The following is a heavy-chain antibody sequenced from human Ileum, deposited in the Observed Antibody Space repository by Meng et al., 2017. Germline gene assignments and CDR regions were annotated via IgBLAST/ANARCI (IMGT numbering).Heavy chain of an antibody. CDR2: ISHDGNNK. D-gene: IGHD5-12*01. V-gene: IGHV3-30*07. J-gene: IGHJ4*02. CDR1: GLTFSSHP. Sequence: GESLKISCAASGLTFSSHPMYWVRQAPGKGLEWVAVISHDGNNKYYADSVKGRFTISRDNSKNTVYLEMNSLRAEDTAMYYCARRYSTLSYFDYWGQGTLVTVSS. CDR3: ARRYSTLSYFDY.